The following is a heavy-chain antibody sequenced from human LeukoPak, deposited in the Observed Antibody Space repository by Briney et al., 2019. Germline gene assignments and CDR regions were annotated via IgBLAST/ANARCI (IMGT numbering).Heavy chain of an antibody. CDR2: MNPYSGNT. V-gene: IGHV1-8*01. D-gene: IGHD2-15*01. J-gene: IGHJ4*02. CDR1: GYTFTNYD. CDR3: ARVPAARDFGY. Sequence: ASVKVSCKASGYTFTNYDIHRVRQATGQGLEWMGWMNPYSGNTGYAQKFQGRVTMTRDTSINTAYLELSSLKSGDTAVYYCARVPAARDFGYWGQGTPVIVSS.